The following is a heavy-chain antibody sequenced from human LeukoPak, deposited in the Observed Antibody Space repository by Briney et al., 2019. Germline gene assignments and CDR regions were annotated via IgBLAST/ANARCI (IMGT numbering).Heavy chain of an antibody. Sequence: SETLSLTCTVSSGSISSSSYYWGWIRQPPGKGLEWIGSIYYSGSTYYNPSLKSRVTISVDTSKNEFSLKLSSVTAADTAVYYCAAVAGTHFDYWGLGTLVTVSS. CDR2: IYYSGST. CDR1: SGSISSSSYY. V-gene: IGHV4-39*01. CDR3: AAVAGTHFDY. D-gene: IGHD6-19*01. J-gene: IGHJ4*02.